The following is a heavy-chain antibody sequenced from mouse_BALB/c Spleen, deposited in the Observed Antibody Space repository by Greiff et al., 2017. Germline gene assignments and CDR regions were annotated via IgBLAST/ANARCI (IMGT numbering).Heavy chain of an antibody. Sequence: VQLQQSGAELVKPGASVKLSCTASGFNIKDTYMHWVKQRPEQGLEWIGRIDPANGNTKYDPKFQGKATITADTSSNTAYLQLSSLTSEDTAVYYCAVDYYGSFYFDYWGQGTTLTVSS. V-gene: IGHV14-3*02. J-gene: IGHJ2*01. CDR1: GFNIKDTY. D-gene: IGHD1-1*01. CDR2: IDPANGNT. CDR3: AVDYYGSFYFDY.